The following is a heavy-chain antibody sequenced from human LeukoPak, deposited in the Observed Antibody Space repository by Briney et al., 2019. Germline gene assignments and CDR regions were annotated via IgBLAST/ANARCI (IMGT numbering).Heavy chain of an antibody. CDR3: AREASEPSYGDYRLFTSHPPTYFDY. D-gene: IGHD4-17*01. CDR1: GGTSSSYA. V-gene: IGHV1-69*13. J-gene: IGHJ4*02. CDR2: IIPIFGTA. Sequence: APVKVSCKASGGTSSSYAISWVRQAPGQGLEWMGGIIPIFGTANYAQKFQGRVTITADESTSTAYMELSSLRSEDTAVYYCAREASEPSYGDYRLFTSHPPTYFDYWGQGTLVTVSS.